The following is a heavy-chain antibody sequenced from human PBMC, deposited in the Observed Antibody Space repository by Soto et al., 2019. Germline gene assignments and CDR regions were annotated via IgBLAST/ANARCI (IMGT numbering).Heavy chain of an antibody. V-gene: IGHV4-31*03. D-gene: IGHD1-1*01. CDR2: IYYIGTT. CDR1: GGSIRNGNYY. J-gene: IGHJ5*02. Sequence: QVQLQESGPGLVKASQTLSLTCTVSGGSIRNGNYYWSWIRQLPGKGLEWIGNIYYIGTTSYNPSLKSRVIISIDTSKNQCSLELTSVLAAATAVYYCAKNETTRPWFDPWGQGTLVTVSS. CDR3: AKNETTRPWFDP.